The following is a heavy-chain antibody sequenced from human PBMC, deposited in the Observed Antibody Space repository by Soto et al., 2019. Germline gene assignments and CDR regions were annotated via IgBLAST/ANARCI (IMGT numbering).Heavy chain of an antibody. V-gene: IGHV3-23*01. CDR1: GFTFNTYA. J-gene: IGHJ4*02. CDR3: TKLSADTSYRQIDS. Sequence: GGSLRLSCAASGFTFNTYAMTWVRQAPGKGLEWVSTISDSGDDTYYADSVKGRFTISRDNSNNMVYVQMNSLRAEDTAIYYCTKLSADTSYRQIDSWGQGTLVTVSS. CDR2: ISDSGDDT.